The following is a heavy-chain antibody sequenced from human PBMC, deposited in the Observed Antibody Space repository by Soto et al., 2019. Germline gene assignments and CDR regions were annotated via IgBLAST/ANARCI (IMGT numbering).Heavy chain of an antibody. V-gene: IGHV4-31*03. CDR1: GGSIRSEGYY. J-gene: IGHJ4*02. CDR2: SYYRGST. CDR3: AREAGTHYFDY. Sequence: SETLSLTCTVSGGSIRSEGYYWCWIRQHPGKGLEWIGYSYYRGSTFYTPSLESRVTMSVDTSRNQFSLQLSSVTAADTAVYYCAREAGTHYFDYWGPGTLVTVSS. D-gene: IGHD6-13*01.